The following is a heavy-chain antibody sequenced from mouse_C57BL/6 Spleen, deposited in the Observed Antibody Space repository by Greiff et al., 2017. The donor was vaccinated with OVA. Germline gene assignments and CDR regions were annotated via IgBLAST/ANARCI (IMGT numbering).Heavy chain of an antibody. Sequence: EVQLQESGGGLVQPKGSLKLSCAASGFTFTTYAMHWVRQAPGKGLEWVARIRSNSSNYAKYYADSGKDRFNISREDSQSMLNLQMNNLKTEDTAMYYCVRGLSLDYWGQGTTLTVSS. J-gene: IGHJ2*01. CDR2: IRSNSSNYAK. CDR1: GFTFTTYA. D-gene: IGHD6-5*01. V-gene: IGHV10-3*01. CDR3: VRGLSLDY.